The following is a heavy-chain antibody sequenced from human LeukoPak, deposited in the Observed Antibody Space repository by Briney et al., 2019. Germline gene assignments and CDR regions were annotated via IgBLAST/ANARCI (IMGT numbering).Heavy chain of an antibody. D-gene: IGHD5-24*01. J-gene: IGHJ4*02. V-gene: IGHV3-9*01. Sequence: GGSLRLSCAASGFTFDDYAMHWVRQAPGKGLEWVSGISWNNGSIGYADSVKGRFTISRDNAKNSLYLQMNSLRAEDTALYYCAKDLRDGYNINYFDYWGQGTLVTVSS. CDR1: GFTFDDYA. CDR3: AKDLRDGYNINYFDY. CDR2: ISWNNGSI.